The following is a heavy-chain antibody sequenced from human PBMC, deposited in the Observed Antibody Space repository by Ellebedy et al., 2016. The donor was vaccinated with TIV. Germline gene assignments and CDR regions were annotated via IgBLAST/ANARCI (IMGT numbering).Heavy chain of an antibody. CDR1: GGSISSSSYY. J-gene: IGHJ3*02. D-gene: IGHD2-15*01. Sequence: SETLSLXXTVSGGSISSSSYYWGWIRQPPGKGLEWIGEINHSGSTNYNPSLKSRVTISVDTSKNQFSLKLSSVTAADTAVYYCARVGGYCSGGSCYNGSDAFDIWGQGTMVTVSS. V-gene: IGHV4-39*07. CDR2: INHSGST. CDR3: ARVGGYCSGGSCYNGSDAFDI.